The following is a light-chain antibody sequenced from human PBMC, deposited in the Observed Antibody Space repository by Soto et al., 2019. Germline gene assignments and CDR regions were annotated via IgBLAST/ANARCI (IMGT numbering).Light chain of an antibody. CDR3: QQSYGTPHT. CDR2: AAS. Sequence: DIQMTQSPPSLSASVGDRVTIVCRASQTISTYLNWYQQKPGKAPKVLIYAASSLQSGVPSRFSGSGSGTEFTLIIRSLQPEDFGTYYCQQSYGTPHTFGQGTKLEIK. J-gene: IGKJ2*01. CDR1: QTISTY. V-gene: IGKV1-39*01.